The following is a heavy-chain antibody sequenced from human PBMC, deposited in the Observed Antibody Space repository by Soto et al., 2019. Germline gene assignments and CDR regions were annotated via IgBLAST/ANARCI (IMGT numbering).Heavy chain of an antibody. CDR3: ATAASSGYYARA. Sequence: SETLSLTCTVSGASINSGGYYWSWIRQHPGKGLELIGYIHNSGSTSYNPSLKSRVTISLDTSQNQFSLKLTSVTAADTAVYYCATAASSGYYARAWGQGTLVTVSS. V-gene: IGHV4-31*03. CDR2: IHNSGST. CDR1: GASINSGGYY. D-gene: IGHD3-22*01. J-gene: IGHJ4*02.